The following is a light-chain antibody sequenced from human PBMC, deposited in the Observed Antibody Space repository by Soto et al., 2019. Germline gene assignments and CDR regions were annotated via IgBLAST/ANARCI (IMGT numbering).Light chain of an antibody. J-gene: IGKJ1*01. CDR3: QQYNSYPWT. CDR1: QSISSW. V-gene: IGKV1-5*01. Sequence: DIQMTQSPSTLSASVGDRVTITCRASQSISSWLAWYQQKPGKAPKLLIYDASSLESGVPSRFSGSGSGTEFTLTISSLQPDDFATYYCQQYNSYPWTFRQGTKVDI. CDR2: DAS.